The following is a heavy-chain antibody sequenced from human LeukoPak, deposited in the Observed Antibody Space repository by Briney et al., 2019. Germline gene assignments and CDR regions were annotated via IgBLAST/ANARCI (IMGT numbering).Heavy chain of an antibody. J-gene: IGHJ4*02. CDR1: GGSISSYY. CDR3: AREIWGLNYFDY. Sequence: PSETLSLTCTVSGGSISSYYWTWIRQPAGKGLEWIGRFYSTGSTNYNPSLKSRVTMSVDTSKNQFSLKLSSVTAADTAVYYCAREIWGLNYFDYWGQGTLVTVSS. D-gene: IGHD7-27*01. CDR2: FYSTGST. V-gene: IGHV4-4*07.